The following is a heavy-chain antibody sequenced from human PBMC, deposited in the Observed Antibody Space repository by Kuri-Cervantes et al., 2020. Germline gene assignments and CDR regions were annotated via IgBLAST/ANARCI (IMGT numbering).Heavy chain of an antibody. CDR3: ARPIRATIFYWYFDL. J-gene: IGHJ2*01. CDR2: INHSGST. D-gene: IGHD5-24*01. Sequence: GSLRLSCAVYGGSFSGYYWSWIRQPPGKGLEWIGEINHSGSTNYNPSLKSRVTISVDTSKNQFSLKLSSVTAADTAVYYCARPIRATIFYWYFDLWGRGTLVTVSS. CDR1: GGSFSGYY. V-gene: IGHV4-34*01.